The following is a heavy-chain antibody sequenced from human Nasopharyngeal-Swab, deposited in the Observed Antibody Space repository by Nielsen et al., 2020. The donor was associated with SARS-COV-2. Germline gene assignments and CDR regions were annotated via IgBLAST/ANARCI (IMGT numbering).Heavy chain of an antibody. Sequence: WIRQPPGKGLEWVSYISSSGSTIYYADSVKGRFTISRDNAKNSLYLQMNSLRAEDAALYYCAKDISPVVPYGMDVWGQGTTVTVSS. CDR2: ISSSGSTI. D-gene: IGHD2-2*01. V-gene: IGHV3-11*01. J-gene: IGHJ6*02. CDR3: AKDISPVVPYGMDV.